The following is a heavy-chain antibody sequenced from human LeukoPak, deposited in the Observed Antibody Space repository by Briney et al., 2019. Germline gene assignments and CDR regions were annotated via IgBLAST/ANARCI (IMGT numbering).Heavy chain of an antibody. CDR1: GFTFSDYY. Sequence: GGSLRLSCAASGFTFSDYYMSWIRQAPGKGLEWVSYISSSGSTIYYPDSVKGRFTISRDTAKNSPYLQMNIPGADTTACYYCATGFGWLLYSSSFDQHWGQGTLVTVSS. V-gene: IGHV3-11*01. D-gene: IGHD3-9*01. J-gene: IGHJ1*01. CDR2: ISSSGSTI. CDR3: ATGFGWLLYSSSFDQH.